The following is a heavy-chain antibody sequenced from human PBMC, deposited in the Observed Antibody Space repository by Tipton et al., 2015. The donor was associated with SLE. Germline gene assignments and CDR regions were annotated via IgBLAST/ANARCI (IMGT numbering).Heavy chain of an antibody. CDR1: GGSISSSSYY. CDR3: ARILGSWDAFDI. Sequence: TLSLTCTVSGGSISSSSYYWGWIRQPPGKGLEWIGSIYHSGSTYYNPSLKSRVTISVDTSKNQFSLKLSSVTAADTAVYYCARILGSWDAFDIWGQGTMVTVSS. V-gene: IGHV4-39*07. CDR2: IYHSGST. J-gene: IGHJ3*02.